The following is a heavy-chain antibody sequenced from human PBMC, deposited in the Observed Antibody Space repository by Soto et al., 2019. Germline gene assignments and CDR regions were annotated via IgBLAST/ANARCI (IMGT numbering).Heavy chain of an antibody. D-gene: IGHD3-10*01. CDR1: GDSINSRY. V-gene: IGHV4-59*11. J-gene: IGHJ4*02. CDR2: IDYVGST. CDR3: VRQRGNYFDF. Sequence: SETLSLTCSVSGDSINSRYWSWIRQPPGKGLEWIGYIDYVGSTNYAPSLQSRVTMSVDTSKNQVSLKLRYVTAADTAVYYCVRQRGNYFDFWGQGTLVTVS.